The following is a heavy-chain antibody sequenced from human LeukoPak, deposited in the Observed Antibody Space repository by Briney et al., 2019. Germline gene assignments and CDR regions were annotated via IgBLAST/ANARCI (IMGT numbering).Heavy chain of an antibody. V-gene: IGHV3-30*02. D-gene: IGHD3-22*01. CDR2: LRSDGSDK. CDR1: GFIFSTYG. Sequence: GGSLRLSCAASGFIFSTYGMHWVRQAPGKGLEWVAFLRSDGSDKYYADSVKGRFTISRDNSKNTLYLQMNSLRAEDTAVYYCAKDRSSGYYPPGDYWGQGTLVTVSS. J-gene: IGHJ4*02. CDR3: AKDRSSGYYPPGDY.